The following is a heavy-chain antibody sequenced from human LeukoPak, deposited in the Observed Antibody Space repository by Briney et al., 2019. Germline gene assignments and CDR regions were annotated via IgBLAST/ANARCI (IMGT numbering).Heavy chain of an antibody. CDR3: AGVAVIDYYYGMDV. J-gene: IGHJ6*02. D-gene: IGHD3-22*01. CDR2: ISSSGCTI. CDR1: GFTFSDYY. V-gene: IGHV3-11*01. Sequence: GGSLRLSCAASGFTFSDYYMSWIRQAPGKGLEWVSYISSSGCTIYYADSVKGRFTISRDNAKNSLYLQMNSLRAEDTAVYYCAGVAVIDYYYGMDVWGQGTTVTVSS.